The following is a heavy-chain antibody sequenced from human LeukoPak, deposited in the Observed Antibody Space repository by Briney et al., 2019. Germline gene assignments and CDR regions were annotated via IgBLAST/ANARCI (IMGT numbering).Heavy chain of an antibody. J-gene: IGHJ6*02. V-gene: IGHV1-3*02. CDR3: ARAYCSGGSCQGYYYYYYGMDV. CDR2: SNAGNGNT. Sequence: ASVKVSCKASGYTFTSYAMHWVRQAPGQRLEWMGWSNAGNGNTKYSQEFQGRVTITRDTSASTAYMELSSLRSEDMAVYYCARAYCSGGSCQGYYYYYYGMDVWGQGTTVTVSS. CDR1: GYTFTSYA. D-gene: IGHD2-15*01.